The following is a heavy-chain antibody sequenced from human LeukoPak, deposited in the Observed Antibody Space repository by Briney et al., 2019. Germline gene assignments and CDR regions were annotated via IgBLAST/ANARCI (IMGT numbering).Heavy chain of an antibody. CDR2: ISSSGSTI. J-gene: IGHJ4*02. V-gene: IGHV3-48*04. Sequence: GGSLRLSCAASGFTFSSYAMHWVRQTPGKGLEWVSYISSSGSTIYYADSVKGRFTISRDNAKNSLYLQMNSLRAEDTAVYYCAKENPGYSGYESADFDYWGQGTLVTVSS. CDR3: AKENPGYSGYESADFDY. CDR1: GFTFSSYA. D-gene: IGHD5-12*01.